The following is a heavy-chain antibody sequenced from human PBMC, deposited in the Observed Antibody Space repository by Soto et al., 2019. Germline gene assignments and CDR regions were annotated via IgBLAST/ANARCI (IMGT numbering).Heavy chain of an antibody. CDR1: GFTFSSYA. V-gene: IGHV3-23*01. CDR3: AKVSTYSSRHPLDY. CDR2: ISGSGGST. Sequence: EVQLLESGGGLVQPGGSLRLSCAASGFTFSSYAMSWVRQAPGKGLEWVSAISGSGGSTYYADSVKGRFTISRDNSKNALYLQMNSLRAEDTAVYYCAKVSTYSSRHPLDYWGQGTLVTVSS. J-gene: IGHJ4*02. D-gene: IGHD6-13*01.